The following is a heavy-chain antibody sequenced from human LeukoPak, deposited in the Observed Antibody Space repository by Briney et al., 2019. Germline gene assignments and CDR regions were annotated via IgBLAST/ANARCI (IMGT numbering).Heavy chain of an antibody. D-gene: IGHD5-18*01. J-gene: IGHJ4*02. V-gene: IGHV1-2*02. CDR2: INPNSGGT. CDR1: GYTFTSYD. CDR3: ARDSYSYGYVDY. Sequence: GASVKVSCKASGYTFTSYDINWVRQAPGQGLEWMGWINPNSGGTNYAQRFQGRVTMTRDTSISTAYMELSLLRSDDTAVYYCARDSYSYGYVDYWGQGTLVTVSS.